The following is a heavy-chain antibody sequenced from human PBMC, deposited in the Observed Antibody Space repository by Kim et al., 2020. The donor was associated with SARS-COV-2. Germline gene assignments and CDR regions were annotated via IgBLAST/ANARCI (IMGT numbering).Heavy chain of an antibody. J-gene: IGHJ6*02. Sequence: ASVKVSCKASGYTFTGYYMHWVRQAPGQGLEWMGRINPNSGGTNYAQKFQGRVTMTRDTSISTAYMELSRLRSDDTAVYYCARVTIFGVVIISRNYYYGMDVWGQGTTVTVSS. D-gene: IGHD3-3*01. CDR3: ARVTIFGVVIISRNYYYGMDV. CDR1: GYTFTGYY. CDR2: INPNSGGT. V-gene: IGHV1-2*06.